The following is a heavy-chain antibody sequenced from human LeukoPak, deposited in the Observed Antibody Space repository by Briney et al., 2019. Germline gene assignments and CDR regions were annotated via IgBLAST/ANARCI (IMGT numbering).Heavy chain of an antibody. D-gene: IGHD4-17*01. V-gene: IGHV1-18*01. CDR1: GYTFTSYG. Sequence: GAAVKVSCKASGYTFTSYGISWVRQAPGQGRGWMGWIGADNGNTNYAQKLQGRVPMTTDTSTSTDYMELRSLSPDDTAVYYCARTNDYGDSVDAFDIWGQGTMVTVSS. J-gene: IGHJ3*02. CDR3: ARTNDYGDSVDAFDI. CDR2: IGADNGNT.